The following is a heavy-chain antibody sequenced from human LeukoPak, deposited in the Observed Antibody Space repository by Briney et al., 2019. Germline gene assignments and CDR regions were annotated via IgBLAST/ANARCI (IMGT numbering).Heavy chain of an antibody. J-gene: IGHJ4*02. CDR3: AKDQYSSGWYFDY. D-gene: IGHD6-19*01. CDR2: ISHRGDDT. CDR1: GFTFSVYA. V-gene: IGHV3-23*01. Sequence: GGSLRLSCAGSGFTFSVYAMSWVRQAPGKGLEWVSAISHRGDDTHYADSVRGRFTISRDNSKNTLYLQMNSLRVEDTAIYYCAKDQYSSGWYFDYWGQGTLVTVSS.